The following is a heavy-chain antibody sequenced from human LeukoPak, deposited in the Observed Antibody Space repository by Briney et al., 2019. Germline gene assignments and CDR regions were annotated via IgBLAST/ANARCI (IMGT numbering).Heavy chain of an antibody. CDR1: GGSISSYY. V-gene: IGHV4-59*01. J-gene: IGHJ4*02. Sequence: SETLSPTCTVSGGSISSYYWSWIRQPPGKGLEWIGYIYYSGSTNYNPSLKSRVTVSVDTSKNQFSLKLSSVTAADTAVYYCARDRGRSLLDYWGQGTLVTVSS. CDR2: IYYSGST. D-gene: IGHD6-13*01. CDR3: ARDRGRSLLDY.